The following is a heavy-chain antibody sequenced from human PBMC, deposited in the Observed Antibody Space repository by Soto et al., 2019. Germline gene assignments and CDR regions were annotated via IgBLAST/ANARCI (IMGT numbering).Heavy chain of an antibody. D-gene: IGHD3-22*01. V-gene: IGHV3-15*07. J-gene: IGHJ6*02. Sequence: GGSLRLSCAASGFTFSNAWMNWVRQAPGKGLEWVGRIKSKTDGGTTDYAAPVKGRFTISRDDSKNTLYLQMNSLKTEDTAVYYCTTDEWYDSSGYPNKYYYYYGMDVWGQGTTVTVSS. CDR1: GFTFSNAW. CDR3: TTDEWYDSSGYPNKYYYYYGMDV. CDR2: IKSKTDGGTT.